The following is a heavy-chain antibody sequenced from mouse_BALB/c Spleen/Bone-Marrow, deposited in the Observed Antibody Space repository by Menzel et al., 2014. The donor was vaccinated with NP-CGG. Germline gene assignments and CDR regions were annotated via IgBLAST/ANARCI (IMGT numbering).Heavy chain of an antibody. V-gene: IGHV1S132*01. Sequence: QVQLQQSGAEVVSPGASVKLSCRTSGYTFTNYWIQWVKQRPGQGLGWIGEIFPGTDTTYYNEKFKDKATLTTDTSSSTAYMQLSNLTSEDSAVYFCARNYDYDEGAWFTYWGQGTLVTVSA. D-gene: IGHD2-4*01. J-gene: IGHJ3*01. CDR1: GYTFTNYW. CDR3: ARNYDYDEGAWFTY. CDR2: IFPGTDTT.